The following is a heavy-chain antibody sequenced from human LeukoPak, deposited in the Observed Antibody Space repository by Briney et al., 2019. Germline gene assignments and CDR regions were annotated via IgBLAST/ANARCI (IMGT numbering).Heavy chain of an antibody. CDR3: ARGPVLLLDY. J-gene: IGHJ4*02. V-gene: IGHV4-59*01. CDR2: IYYSGST. Sequence: PSETLSLTCPVSGGSISSYYWSWIRQPPGKGLEWIGYIYYSGSTNYNPSLKSRVTISVDTSKNQFSLKLSSVTAADTAVYYCARGPVLLLDYWGQGTLVTVSS. CDR1: GGSISSYY. D-gene: IGHD3-10*01.